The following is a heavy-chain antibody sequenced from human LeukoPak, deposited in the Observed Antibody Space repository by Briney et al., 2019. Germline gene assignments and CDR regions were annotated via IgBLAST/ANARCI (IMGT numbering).Heavy chain of an antibody. D-gene: IGHD5-18*01. V-gene: IGHV4-59*12. Sequence: SETLSLTCTVSAGSISNYYWSWIRQPPGKGLEWIGYMYYDGTINYNPSLKSRVTMSVDTSNNQFSLKLSSVTAADTAVYYCARIGYSYGYNGFDPWGQGTLVTVSS. CDR2: MYYDGTI. J-gene: IGHJ5*02. CDR1: AGSISNYY. CDR3: ARIGYSYGYNGFDP.